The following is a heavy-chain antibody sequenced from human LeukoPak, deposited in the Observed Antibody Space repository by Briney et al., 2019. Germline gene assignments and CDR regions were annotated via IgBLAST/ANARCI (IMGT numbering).Heavy chain of an antibody. CDR1: GFTFSSYS. CDR2: INSDGSST. V-gene: IGHV3-74*01. J-gene: IGHJ4*02. D-gene: IGHD3-22*01. CDR3: AKRSSTSSGYFDF. Sequence: GGSLRLSCAASGFTFSSYSMNWVRQAPGKGLVWVSRINSDGSSTTYADSVKGRFTISRDNSKNTIYLQMNSLRAEDTAIYYCAKRSSTSSGYFDFWGRGTLVTVSS.